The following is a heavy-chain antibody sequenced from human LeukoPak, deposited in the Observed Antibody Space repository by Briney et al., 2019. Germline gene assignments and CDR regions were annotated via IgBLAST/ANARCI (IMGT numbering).Heavy chain of an antibody. CDR1: GYTFTGYY. V-gene: IGHV1-2*06. D-gene: IGHD2-15*01. CDR2: INPNSGGT. CDR3: ARDWLGDSNRALDI. J-gene: IGHJ3*02. Sequence: ASVKVSCKASGYTFTGYYMHWVRQAPGQGLEWMGRINPNSGGTNYAQKFQGRVTMARDTSISTAYMELTSLRSDDTAVYYCARDWLGDSNRALDIWGQGTVVTVSS.